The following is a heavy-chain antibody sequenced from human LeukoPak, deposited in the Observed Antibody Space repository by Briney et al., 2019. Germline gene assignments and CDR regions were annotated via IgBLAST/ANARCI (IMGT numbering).Heavy chain of an antibody. CDR2: VNHSGST. CDR1: GGSFSGYY. J-gene: IGHJ6*04. CDR3: ARDRLLWFGGSYYYGMDV. D-gene: IGHD3-10*01. Sequence: PSETLSLTCAVYGGSFSGYYWSWIRQPPGKGLEWIGEVNHSGSTNYNPSLKSRVTISVDTSKNQFYLKLSSVTAADTAVYYCARDRLLWFGGSYYYGMDVWGKGTTVTVSS. V-gene: IGHV4-34*01.